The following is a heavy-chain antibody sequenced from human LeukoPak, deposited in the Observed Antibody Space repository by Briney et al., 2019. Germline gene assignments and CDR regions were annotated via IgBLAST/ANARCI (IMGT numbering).Heavy chain of an antibody. CDR3: ARNNYGGNHRDAAFDI. V-gene: IGHV4-30-4*08. CDR2: IYYSGST. Sequence: SETLSLTCTVSGGSISSGDYYWSWIRQPPGKGLEWIGYIYYSGSTYYNPSLKSRVTISVDTSKNQFSLKLSSVTAADTAVYYCARNNYGGNHRDAAFDIWGQGTMVTVSS. D-gene: IGHD4-23*01. J-gene: IGHJ3*02. CDR1: GGSISSGDYY.